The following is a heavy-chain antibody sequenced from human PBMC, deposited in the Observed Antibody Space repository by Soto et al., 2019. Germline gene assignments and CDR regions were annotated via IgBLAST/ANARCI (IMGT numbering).Heavy chain of an antibody. V-gene: IGHV4-59*01. CDR1: GASITTYY. D-gene: IGHD2-15*01. CDR3: ARDLKEYCSDGKCNWFDP. Sequence: SETLSLTCSVSGASITTYYWSWIRQPPGKGLEWIGYISYSGSTDYNPSLKSRVTISYDASKNQISLQVRSATAADAAVYYCARDLKEYCSDGKCNWFDPWGQGTLVTVSS. J-gene: IGHJ5*02. CDR2: ISYSGST.